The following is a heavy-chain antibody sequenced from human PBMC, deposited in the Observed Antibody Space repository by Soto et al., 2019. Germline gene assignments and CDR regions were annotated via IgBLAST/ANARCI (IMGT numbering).Heavy chain of an antibody. V-gene: IGHV3-15*01. J-gene: IGHJ6*02. D-gene: IGHD6-19*01. Sequence: LRLSCAASGFTFSNAWMSWVRQAPGKGLEWVGRIKSKTDGGTTDYAAPVKGRFTISRDDSKNTLYLQMNSLKTEDTAVYYCTTPRSVAGKKAYYYYYYGMDVWGQGTTVTVSS. CDR3: TTPRSVAGKKAYYYYYYGMDV. CDR2: IKSKTDGGTT. CDR1: GFTFSNAW.